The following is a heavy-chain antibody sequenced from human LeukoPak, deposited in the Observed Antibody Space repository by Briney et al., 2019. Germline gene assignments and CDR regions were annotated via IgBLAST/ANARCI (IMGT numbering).Heavy chain of an antibody. V-gene: IGHV1-18*01. CDR3: AATKDRGLGPAPTASDY. J-gene: IGHJ4*02. Sequence: GSSVTVSFTSSAYTFTFNRFGWVRQAPGQGLEWMGWINAYNGNTNYAQKHQGRVTMTTDLFTSTAYMEHRSLRADDTAVYYCAATKDRGLGPAPTASDYWGQGTLVTVSS. CDR1: AYTFTFNR. D-gene: IGHD1-26*01. CDR2: INAYNGNT.